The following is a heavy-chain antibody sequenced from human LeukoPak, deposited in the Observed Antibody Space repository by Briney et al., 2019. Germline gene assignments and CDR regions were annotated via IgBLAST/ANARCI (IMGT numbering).Heavy chain of an antibody. D-gene: IGHD3-10*01. Sequence: ASVKVSCKVSGYTLTELSMHWVRRAPGQGLEWMGGIIPIFGTANYAQKFQGRVTITADESTSTAYMELSSLRSEDTAVYYCASSITMVRGVMVLDAFDIWGQGTMVTVSS. V-gene: IGHV1-69*13. J-gene: IGHJ3*02. CDR1: GYTLTELS. CDR2: IIPIFGTA. CDR3: ASSITMVRGVMVLDAFDI.